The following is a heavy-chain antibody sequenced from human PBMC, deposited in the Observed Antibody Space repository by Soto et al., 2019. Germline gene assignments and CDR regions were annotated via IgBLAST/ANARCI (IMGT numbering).Heavy chain of an antibody. D-gene: IGHD1-26*01. V-gene: IGHV1-69*01. J-gene: IGHJ4*02. CDR3: ARTYYQWEAPHYFDF. CDR1: GGTFSRYG. Sequence: QVQLVQSGAEVKKPGSSVKVSCTASGGTFSRYGFTWVRQAPGQGFQWMGGIIPIFGTTHYEQNFQGRLSITADESTSTVYMELSSLRSDDTAIYFCARTYYQWEAPHYFDFWGQGTLVTVSS. CDR2: IIPIFGTT.